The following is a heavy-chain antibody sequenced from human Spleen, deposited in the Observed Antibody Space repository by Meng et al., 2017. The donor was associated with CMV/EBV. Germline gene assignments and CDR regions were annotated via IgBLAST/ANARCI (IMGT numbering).Heavy chain of an antibody. CDR2: ISSDGNNK. D-gene: IGHD1-1*01. CDR3: ARNGMTGNRWGF. CDR1: GFTFSNHA. J-gene: IGHJ4*02. V-gene: IGHV3-30-3*01. Sequence: GESLKISCAASGFTFSNHAMHWVRQAPGKGLEWVALISSDGNNKYYADSVQARFTISRANSKDTVYLQMNNMRTEDTAVYYGARNGMTGNRWGFWGQGTLVTVSS.